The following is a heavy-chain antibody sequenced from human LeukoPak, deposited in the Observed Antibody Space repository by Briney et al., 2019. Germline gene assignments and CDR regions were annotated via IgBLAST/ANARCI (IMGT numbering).Heavy chain of an antibody. CDR2: INWNGGST. CDR3: ARDGWGTRTFDY. J-gene: IGHJ4*02. CDR1: GFTFDDYG. V-gene: IGHV3-20*01. Sequence: AGGSLRLSCAASGFTFDDYGMSWVRQAPGKGLEWVSGINWNGGSTGYADSVKGRFTISRDNAKNSLYLRMNSLRAEDTALYHCARDGWGTRTFDYWGQGTLVTVSS. D-gene: IGHD1-26*01.